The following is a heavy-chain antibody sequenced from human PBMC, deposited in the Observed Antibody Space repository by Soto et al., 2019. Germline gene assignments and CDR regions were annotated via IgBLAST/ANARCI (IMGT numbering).Heavy chain of an antibody. D-gene: IGHD2-2*02. J-gene: IGHJ3*02. Sequence: EVQLVESGGGLVQPGGSLRLSYAASGFTFSSYWMHWVRQAPGKGLVWVSRINSDGSSTSYADSVKGRFTISRDNAKNTLYLQMNSLRAEDTAVYYCARVDIVLVPAAIAPDIWGQGTMVTVSS. CDR2: INSDGSST. CDR3: ARVDIVLVPAAIAPDI. CDR1: GFTFSSYW. V-gene: IGHV3-74*01.